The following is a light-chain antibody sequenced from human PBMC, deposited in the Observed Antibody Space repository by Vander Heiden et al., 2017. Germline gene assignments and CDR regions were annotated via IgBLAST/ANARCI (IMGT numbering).Light chain of an antibody. CDR1: QSLLHSNGYNY. Sequence: DIVMTQSPPSLPVTPGEPASISCRSSQSLLHSNGYNYLDWYLQKPGQSPQLLIYLGSNRASGVPDRFSGSGSGTDFTLKISRVEAEDVGVYYCRQALQTPFTFGRGTKVDIK. V-gene: IGKV2-28*01. CDR3: RQALQTPFT. J-gene: IGKJ3*01. CDR2: LGS.